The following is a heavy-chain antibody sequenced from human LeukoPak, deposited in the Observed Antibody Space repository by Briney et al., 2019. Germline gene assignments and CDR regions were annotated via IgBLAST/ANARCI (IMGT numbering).Heavy chain of an antibody. CDR1: GFTFTSSA. D-gene: IGHD6-6*01. CDR3: AAESSPAPFYYYGMDV. CDR2: IVVGSGNT. J-gene: IGHJ6*02. V-gene: IGHV1-58*02. Sequence: VASVNVSCKASGFTFTSSAMQWVRQARGQRLEGIGWIVVGSGNTNYAQKFQERVTITRDMSTSTAYMELSSLRSEDTAVYYCAAESSPAPFYYYGMDVWGQGTTVTVSS.